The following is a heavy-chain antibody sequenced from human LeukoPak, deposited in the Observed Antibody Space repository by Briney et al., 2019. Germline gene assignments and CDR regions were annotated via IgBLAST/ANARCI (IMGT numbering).Heavy chain of an antibody. CDR2: ISSSSGYI. CDR3: ARDDMGGWGVISSHCDY. Sequence: GGSLRLSCAASGFTFSSYSVNWVRQAPGKGLEWVSSISSSSGYIYYADSVKGRFTISRDNAKNSLYLQMNSLRAEDTAVYYCARDDMGGWGVISSHCDYWGQGTLVTVSS. D-gene: IGHD3-10*01. CDR1: GFTFSSYS. J-gene: IGHJ4*02. V-gene: IGHV3-21*01.